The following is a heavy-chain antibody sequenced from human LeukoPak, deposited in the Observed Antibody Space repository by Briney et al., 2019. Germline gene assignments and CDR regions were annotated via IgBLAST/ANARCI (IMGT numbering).Heavy chain of an antibody. CDR1: GFTFSSYA. J-gene: IGHJ3*02. Sequence: PGGSLRLSCAASGFTFSSYAMSWVRQAPGKGLEWVSAISGSGGSTYYADSVKGRFTISRDNSKNTLYLQMNSLRAEDTAVYYCARPIRPPGQLDAFDIWGQGTMVTVSS. D-gene: IGHD5-12*01. CDR3: ARPIRPPGQLDAFDI. V-gene: IGHV3-23*01. CDR2: ISGSGGST.